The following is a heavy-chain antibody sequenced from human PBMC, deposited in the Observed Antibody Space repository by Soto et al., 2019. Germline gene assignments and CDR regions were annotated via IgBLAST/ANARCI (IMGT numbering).Heavy chain of an antibody. D-gene: IGHD5-12*01. Sequence: PEGSLRLSCAASGFPFSSYAMNWVRQTPDKGLEWLSYISDSGSTIHYADSVKGRFTISRDNAKNSLYLQMNSLRADDTAVYYCTRDGSWGQGTLVTVSS. V-gene: IGHV3-48*01. CDR2: ISDSGSTI. CDR3: TRDGS. CDR1: GFPFSSYA. J-gene: IGHJ5*02.